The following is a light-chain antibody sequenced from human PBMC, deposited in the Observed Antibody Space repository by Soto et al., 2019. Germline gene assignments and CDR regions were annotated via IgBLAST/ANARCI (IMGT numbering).Light chain of an antibody. CDR3: QQYGISPT. CDR1: HSVSSNY. CDR2: DVS. V-gene: IGKV3-20*01. J-gene: IGKJ1*01. Sequence: EIVLTQSPGTLSLSPGERATLSCRSSHSVSSNYLAWYQQKPGQAPRLLIYDVSSRATGIPDRFSGSGSGTDVTLTISRLEPVDLAVYYCQQYGISPTFGQGTKVEIK.